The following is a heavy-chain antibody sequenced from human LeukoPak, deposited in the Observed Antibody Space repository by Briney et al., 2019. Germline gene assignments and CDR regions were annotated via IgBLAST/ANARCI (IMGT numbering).Heavy chain of an antibody. J-gene: IGHJ4*02. CDR1: GFTFSDYY. CDR2: ISSSSSYT. D-gene: IGHD3-10*01. Sequence: GGSLRLSCAASGFTFSDYYMSWIRQAPGKGLEWVSYISSSSSYTNYADSVKGRFTISRDNAKNSLYLQMNSLRAEDTAVCYCARDQHGSGSYYGYYFDYWGQGTLVTVSS. CDR3: ARDQHGSGSYYGYYFDY. V-gene: IGHV3-11*06.